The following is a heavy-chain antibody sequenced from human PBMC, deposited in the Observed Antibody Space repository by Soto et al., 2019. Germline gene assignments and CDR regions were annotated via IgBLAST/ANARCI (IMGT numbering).Heavy chain of an antibody. Sequence: EVQLVESGGGLVKPGGSLRLSCAASGFTFSSYSMNWVRQAPGKGLEWVSSISSSSSYIYYADSVKGRFTISRDNAKNSLYLQMNSLRAEDTAVYYCARVQDDGYYFDYWGQGTLVTVSS. J-gene: IGHJ4*02. D-gene: IGHD2-15*01. CDR3: ARVQDDGYYFDY. V-gene: IGHV3-21*01. CDR2: ISSSSSYI. CDR1: GFTFSSYS.